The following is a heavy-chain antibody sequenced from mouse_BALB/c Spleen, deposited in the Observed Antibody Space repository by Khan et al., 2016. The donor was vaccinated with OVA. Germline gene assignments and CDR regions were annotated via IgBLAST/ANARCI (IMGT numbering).Heavy chain of an antibody. D-gene: IGHD2-14*01. Sequence: EVELVESGGGLVKPGGSLKLSCAASGFTFSDYYMYWVRQTPEKRLEWVASISDGGIFTYYADSVKGRFTISRDNAKSNLYLQMSSLKSEDTDMYYCARAYYRYDERVASWGQGTLVTVSA. CDR2: ISDGGIFT. CDR3: ARAYYRYDERVAS. V-gene: IGHV5-4*02. CDR1: GFTFSDYY. J-gene: IGHJ3*01.